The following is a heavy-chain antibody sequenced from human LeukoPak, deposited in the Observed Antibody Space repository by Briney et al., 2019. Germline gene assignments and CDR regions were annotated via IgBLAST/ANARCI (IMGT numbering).Heavy chain of an antibody. V-gene: IGHV3-23*01. Sequence: GGSLRLSCAASGFSFSEAWMSWVRQAPGQGLEWVSHIVSSGGTTYYADSVKGRFTISRDNSKNTLYLYMNRLRAEDTAVYFCAREGRAYDYVGGTYRYSNAFDIWGEGTVVTVSS. D-gene: IGHD3-16*02. CDR3: AREGRAYDYVGGTYRYSNAFDI. CDR2: IVSSGGTT. CDR1: GFSFSEAW. J-gene: IGHJ3*02.